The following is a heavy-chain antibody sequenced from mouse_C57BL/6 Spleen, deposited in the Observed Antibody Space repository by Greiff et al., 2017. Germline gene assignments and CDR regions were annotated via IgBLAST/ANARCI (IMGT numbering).Heavy chain of an antibody. J-gene: IGHJ2*01. D-gene: IGHD4-1*01. CDR1: GFTFSNYW. CDR3: TDWLFDY. V-gene: IGHV6-3*01. Sequence: EVQGVESGGGLVQPGGSMKLSCVASGFTFSNYWMNWVRQSPEKGLEWVAQIRLKSDNYATHYAESVKGRFTISRDDSKSSVYLQMNNLRAEDTGIYYCTDWLFDYWGQGTTLTVSS. CDR2: IRLKSDNYAT.